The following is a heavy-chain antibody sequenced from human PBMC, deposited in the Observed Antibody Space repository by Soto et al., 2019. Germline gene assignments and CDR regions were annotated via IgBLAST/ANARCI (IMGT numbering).Heavy chain of an antibody. CDR2: ISSSGSTI. V-gene: IGHV3-48*03. Sequence: ESGGGLVQPGGSLRLSCAASGFTFSSYEMNWVRQAPGKGLEWVSYISSSGSTIYYADSVKGRFTISRDNAKNSLYLQMNSLRAEDTAVYYCARNARRGIFGVARYYFDYWGQGTLVTVSS. J-gene: IGHJ4*02. CDR3: ARNARRGIFGVARYYFDY. CDR1: GFTFSSYE. D-gene: IGHD3-3*01.